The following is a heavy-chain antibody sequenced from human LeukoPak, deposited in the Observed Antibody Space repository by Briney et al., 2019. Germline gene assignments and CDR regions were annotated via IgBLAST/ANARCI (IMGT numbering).Heavy chain of an antibody. CDR3: STEDKYCGGANCGKY. CDR1: GYTFTNYY. V-gene: IGHV1-2*02. Sequence: GASVKVSCKTSGYTFTNYYVHWVRQAPGQGLEWMGYIIPDSGGADYHQRFQGRVTMTRDKSISTVYMELSSLRSDDTAAYYCSTEDKYCGGANCGKYWGQGTLVTVSS. CDR2: IIPDSGGA. D-gene: IGHD2-21*01. J-gene: IGHJ4*02.